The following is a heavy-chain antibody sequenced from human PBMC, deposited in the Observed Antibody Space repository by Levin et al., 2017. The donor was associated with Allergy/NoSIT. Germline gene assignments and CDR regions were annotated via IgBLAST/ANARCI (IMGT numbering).Heavy chain of an antibody. V-gene: IGHV4-4*02. CDR1: GASITSHTW. Sequence: SETLSLTCAVSGASITSHTWWTWVRQPPGKGLEWVGEIYHAGTTNYNPSLKSRVTISVDKSKNHFSLPLSSVTAADTAVYFCASRVGTPMNPPNWGQGTLVTVSS. CDR2: IYHAGTT. J-gene: IGHJ4*02. CDR3: ASRVGTPMNPPN. D-gene: IGHD1/OR15-1a*01.